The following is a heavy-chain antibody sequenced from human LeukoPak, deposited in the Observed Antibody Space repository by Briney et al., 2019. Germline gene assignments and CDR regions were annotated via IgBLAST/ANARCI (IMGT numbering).Heavy chain of an antibody. Sequence: ASVKVSCKASGYTFISYDINWVRQASGQGLEWMGWMNPNNGRTGYAQKLQGRVTMTTDTSTSTAYMDLRSLRSDDTAVDYCARVWDQLLRFSDYWGKGALVTVS. J-gene: IGHJ4*02. D-gene: IGHD2-2*01. V-gene: IGHV1-8*01. CDR3: ARVWDQLLRFSDY. CDR1: GYTFISYD. CDR2: MNPNNGRT.